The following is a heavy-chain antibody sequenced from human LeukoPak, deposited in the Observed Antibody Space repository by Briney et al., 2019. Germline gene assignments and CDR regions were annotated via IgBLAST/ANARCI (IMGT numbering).Heavy chain of an antibody. V-gene: IGHV3-48*03. D-gene: IGHD3-22*01. J-gene: IGHJ4*02. CDR2: ISSSGSTL. CDR3: ARLYDSSGYIPEVDY. CDR1: GFTFDDYG. Sequence: GGSLRLSCAASGFTFDDYGMSWVRHAPGKGLEWVSYISSSGSTLYYADSVKGRFTISRDNAKNSLYLQMNSLRAEDTAVYYCARLYDSSGYIPEVDYWGQGTLVTVSS.